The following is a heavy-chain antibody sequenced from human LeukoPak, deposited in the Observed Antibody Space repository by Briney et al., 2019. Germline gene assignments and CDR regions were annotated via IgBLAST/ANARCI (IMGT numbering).Heavy chain of an antibody. CDR1: GFTVSSNY. V-gene: IGHV3-53*01. CDR2: IYSGGST. D-gene: IGHD2-8*01. CDR3: ARDPPAVSINTYA. Sequence: GGSLRLSCAASGFTVSSNYMSWVRQAPGKGLEWVSVIYSGGSTYCTDSVKGRFTISRDNSKNTLYLQMNSLRAEDTAVYYCARDPPAVSINTYAWGQGTLVTVSS. J-gene: IGHJ4*02.